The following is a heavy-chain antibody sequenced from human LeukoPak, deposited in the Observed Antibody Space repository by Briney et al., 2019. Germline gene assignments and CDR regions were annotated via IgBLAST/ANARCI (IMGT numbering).Heavy chain of an antibody. CDR2: ISSSSSYI. J-gene: IGHJ3*02. CDR1: GFTFSSYS. CDR3: ARSIRIVGAPDARPNAFDI. D-gene: IGHD1-26*01. Sequence: SGGSLRLSCAASGFTFSSYSMNWVRQAPGKGLEWVSSISSSSSYIYYADSVKGRFTISRDNAKNSLYLQMNSLRAEDTAVYYCARSIRIVGAPDARPNAFDIWGQGTMVTVSS. V-gene: IGHV3-21*01.